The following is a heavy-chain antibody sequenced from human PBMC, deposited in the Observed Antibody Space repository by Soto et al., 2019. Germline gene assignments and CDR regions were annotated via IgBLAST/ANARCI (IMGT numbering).Heavy chain of an antibody. V-gene: IGHV4-34*01. J-gene: IGHJ4*02. CDR2: MNFSGSS. CDR1: GASVSDGY. Sequence: SETLSLTCTVSGASVSDGYWSWIRQPPGKGLEWIGEMNFSGSSDYNPSLKSRVTLSVDTSKNQFSLKLSSVTAADTAVYYCARGSHLLLRYFDWLPIDYWGQGTLVTVSS. CDR3: ARGSHLLLRYFDWLPIDY. D-gene: IGHD3-9*01.